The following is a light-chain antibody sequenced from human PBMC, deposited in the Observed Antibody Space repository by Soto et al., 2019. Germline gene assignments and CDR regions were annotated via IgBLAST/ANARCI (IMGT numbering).Light chain of an antibody. CDR2: AAS. CDR3: QQFNSYPLT. CDR1: QGISSY. J-gene: IGKJ4*01. Sequence: DIQLTQSPSFLSASVGDRVTITCRASQGISSYLAWYQQKPGKAPKPLIYAASTLQSGVPTRFSGSGSGTEFTLTISSLQPEDFATYYCQQFNSYPLTFGGGTKVDIK. V-gene: IGKV1-9*01.